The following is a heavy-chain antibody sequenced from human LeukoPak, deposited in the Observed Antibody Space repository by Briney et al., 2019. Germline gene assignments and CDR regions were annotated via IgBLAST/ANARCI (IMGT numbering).Heavy chain of an antibody. J-gene: IGHJ5*02. Sequence: SGPTLVKPTQTRTVTCTFSGFSLSTSGMCVSWIRQPPGKALEWLARIDWDDDKYYSTSLKTRFTISKDTSKNQVVLTMTNMDPVDTATYYCARLYYDSSGYLSFDPWGQGTLVTVS. CDR1: GFSLSTSGMC. D-gene: IGHD3-22*01. V-gene: IGHV2-70*11. CDR3: ARLYYDSSGYLSFDP. CDR2: IDWDDDK.